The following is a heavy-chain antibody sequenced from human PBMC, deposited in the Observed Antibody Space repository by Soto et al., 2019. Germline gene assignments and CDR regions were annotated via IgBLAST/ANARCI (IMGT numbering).Heavy chain of an antibody. CDR1: GFTFSSYA. V-gene: IGHV3-23*01. J-gene: IGHJ4*02. D-gene: IGHD3-10*01. CDR2: ISGSGGST. CDR3: AHRGFGELSHGY. Sequence: HPGGSLRLSCAASGFTFSSYAMSWVRQAPGKGLEWVSAISGSGGSTYYADSVKGRFTISRDNSKNTLYLQMNSLRAEDTAVYYCAHRGFGELSHGYWGQGTLVTVSS.